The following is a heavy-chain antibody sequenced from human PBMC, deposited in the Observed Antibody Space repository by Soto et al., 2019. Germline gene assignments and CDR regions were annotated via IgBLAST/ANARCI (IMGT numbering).Heavy chain of an antibody. J-gene: IGHJ4*02. CDR3: AIGLSY. V-gene: IGHV3-15*01. CDR1: GFTFSNAW. Sequence: EMQLVESGGGLVKPGGSLRLSCAASGFTFSNAWMTWVRQAAGKGLEWVGRIKSKTEGETRDYVAPVKGRFTISRDDSKNTLYMQMNSRKTEDTGVYYCAIGLSYWGQGTLVTVSS. CDR2: IKSKTEGETR.